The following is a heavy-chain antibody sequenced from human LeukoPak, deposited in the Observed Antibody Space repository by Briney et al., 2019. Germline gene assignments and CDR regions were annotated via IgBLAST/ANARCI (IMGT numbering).Heavy chain of an antibody. D-gene: IGHD5-24*01. CDR3: VDTERWLHWDY. CDR1: CASISTYY. J-gene: IGHJ4*02. CDR2: ISNSVST. V-gene: IGHV4-4*08. Sequence: SETLSLTRTVSCASISTYYWSWIRHPPRNRLEWIAFISNSVSTNYNPSLKSRVTISLDTSRKQLSLRLSSVIPADPAVYYCVDTERWLHWDYWGQGTLVTVSS.